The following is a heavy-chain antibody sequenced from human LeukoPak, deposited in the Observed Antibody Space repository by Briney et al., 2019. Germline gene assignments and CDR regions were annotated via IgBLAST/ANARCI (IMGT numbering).Heavy chain of an antibody. Sequence: SVKVSCKASVGTFSSYAISWVRQAPGQGLEWMGGIIPIFGTANYAQKFQGRVTITANESTSTAYMELSSLRSEDTAVYYCARVLNYDSSGYRDYWGQGTLVTVSS. J-gene: IGHJ4*02. V-gene: IGHV1-69*13. CDR1: VGTFSSYA. CDR2: IIPIFGTA. CDR3: ARVLNYDSSGYRDY. D-gene: IGHD3-22*01.